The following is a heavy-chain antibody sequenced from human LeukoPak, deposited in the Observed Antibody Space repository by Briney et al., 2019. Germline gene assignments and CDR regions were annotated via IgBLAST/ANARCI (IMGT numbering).Heavy chain of an antibody. V-gene: IGHV1-2*02. CDR3: ARDKAAAATGAFDM. Sequence: GASVKVSCKASGYTFTGYYMHWVRQAPGQGLEWMGWINPNSGGTNYAQKFQGRVTMTRDTSISTAYMELSRLRSEDTAVYYCARDKAAAATGAFDMWGQGTMVTVSS. CDR2: INPNSGGT. J-gene: IGHJ3*02. D-gene: IGHD6-13*01. CDR1: GYTFTGYY.